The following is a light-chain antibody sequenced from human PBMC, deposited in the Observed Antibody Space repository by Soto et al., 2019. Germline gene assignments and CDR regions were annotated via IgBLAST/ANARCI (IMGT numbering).Light chain of an antibody. V-gene: IGKV2-24*01. Sequence: DIVLTQTPLSSPVTLGQPASISCRSTQSPVHGDGNTYLNWLQQRPGQPPRLLIYKISSRFSGVLDRCSGSGAGTYFTLKISRLEAEDVGVYYCMQVSQFPFTFGQGTKLEIK. CDR2: KIS. CDR3: MQVSQFPFT. CDR1: QSPVHGDGNTY. J-gene: IGKJ2*01.